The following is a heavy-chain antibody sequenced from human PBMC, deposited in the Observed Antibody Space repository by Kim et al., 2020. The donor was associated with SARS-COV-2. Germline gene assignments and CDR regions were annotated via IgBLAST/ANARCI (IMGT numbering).Heavy chain of an antibody. V-gene: IGHV3-48*02. J-gene: IGHJ3*02. CDR3: VRDRMGGAFDI. CDR2: R. Sequence: RFSADSVQGRFTISRDNAKNSLYLQMNSLGDEDTAVYFCVRDRMGGAFDIWGQGTMVTISS. D-gene: IGHD3-16*01.